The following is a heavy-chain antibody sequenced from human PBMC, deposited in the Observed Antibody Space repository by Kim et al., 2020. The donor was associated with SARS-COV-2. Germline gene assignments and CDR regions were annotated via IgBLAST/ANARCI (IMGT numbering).Heavy chain of an antibody. CDR3: ASDAPGGEEFDY. D-gene: IGHD3-16*01. CDR2: INTGGVT. CDR1: GFTFSSYE. Sequence: GGSLRLSCATSGFTFSSYEMNWVRQAPGEGLEWVSFINTGGVTSYGDSVRGRLTISRDNAENSLYLQMNSLRAEDTGVYYCASDAPGGEEFDYWGQGILVTVSS. V-gene: IGHV3-48*03. J-gene: IGHJ4*02.